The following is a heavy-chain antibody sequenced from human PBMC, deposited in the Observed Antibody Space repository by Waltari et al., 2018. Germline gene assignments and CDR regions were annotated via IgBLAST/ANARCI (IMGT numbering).Heavy chain of an antibody. V-gene: IGHV3-21*01. CDR2: ISSSSSYI. Sequence: EVQLVESGGGLVKPGGSLRLSCAASGSPSTIYSMNWVRQAPGKGLEGVSSISSSSSYIYYADSVKGRFTISRDNAKNSLYLQMNSLRAEDTAVYYCARGGSYYQFDYWGQGTLVTVSS. CDR1: GSPSTIYS. CDR3: ARGGSYYQFDY. J-gene: IGHJ4*02. D-gene: IGHD1-26*01.